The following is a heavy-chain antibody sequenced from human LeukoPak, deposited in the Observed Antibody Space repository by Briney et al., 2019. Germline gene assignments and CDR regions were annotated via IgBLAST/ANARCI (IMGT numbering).Heavy chain of an antibody. D-gene: IGHD6-19*01. CDR3: ARVGSSGWDFDY. CDR2: ISYDGSNK. CDR1: GFTFSSYA. V-gene: IGHV3-30*04. Sequence: GGSLRLSCAASGFTFSSYAMHWVRQAPGKGLEWVAVISYDGSNKYYAGSVKGRFTISRDNSKNTLYLQMNSLRAEDTAVYYCARVGSSGWDFDYWGQGTLVTVSS. J-gene: IGHJ4*02.